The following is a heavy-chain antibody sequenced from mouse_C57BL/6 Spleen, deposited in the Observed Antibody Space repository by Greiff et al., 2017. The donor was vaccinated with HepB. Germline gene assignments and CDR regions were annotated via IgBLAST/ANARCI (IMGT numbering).Heavy chain of an antibody. J-gene: IGHJ2*01. CDR3: ARGGAGTRYFDD. CDR1: GYTFTDYY. D-gene: IGHD4-1*01. V-gene: IGHV1-76*01. CDR2: IYPGSGNT. Sequence: VQLMESGADLVRPGASVKLSCTASGYTFTDYYMNWVKQSPGQGLEWIASIYPGSGNTYYNEKFKGKVTLTAEKSSSTAYMQLSSLTSEDSAVYFCARGGAGTRYFDDWGQGTTLTVSS.